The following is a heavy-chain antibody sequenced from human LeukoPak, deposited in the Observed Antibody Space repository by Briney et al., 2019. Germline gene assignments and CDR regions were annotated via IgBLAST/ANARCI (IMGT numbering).Heavy chain of an antibody. CDR2: ISGSGGST. V-gene: IGHV3-23*01. CDR3: AGGRYDFWSGSDY. Sequence: GGSLRLSCAASGFTFSSYAMSWVRQAPGKGLEWVSAISGSGGSTYYADSVKGRFTISRDNSKNPLYLQMNSLRAEDTAVYYCAGGRYDFWSGSDYWGRETRVTLPS. J-gene: IGHJ4*02. CDR1: GFTFSSYA. D-gene: IGHD3-3*01.